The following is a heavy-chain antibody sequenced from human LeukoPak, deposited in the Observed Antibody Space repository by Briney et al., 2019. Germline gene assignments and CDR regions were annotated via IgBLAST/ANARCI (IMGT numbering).Heavy chain of an antibody. CDR2: IYYSGST. J-gene: IGHJ4*02. Sequence: PSETLSLTCAVSGGSISSGGYSWSWIRQPPGKGLEWIGYIYYSGSTNYNPSLKSRVTISVDTSKNQFSLKLSSVTAADTAVYYCATRDRVPAFDYWGQGTLLTVSS. D-gene: IGHD2-2*01. CDR3: ATRDRVPAFDY. V-gene: IGHV4-30-4*07. CDR1: GGSISSGGYS.